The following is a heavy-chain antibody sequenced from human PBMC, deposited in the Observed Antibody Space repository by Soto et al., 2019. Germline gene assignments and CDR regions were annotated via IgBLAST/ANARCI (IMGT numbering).Heavy chain of an antibody. CDR1: GFTFSSYA. Sequence: SLRLSCAASGFTFSSYAMHWVRQAPGKGLEWVAVISYDGSNKYYADSVKGRFTISRDNSKNTLYLQMNSLRAEDTAVYYCASFRIAAAGTLDYWGQGTLVTVSS. J-gene: IGHJ4*02. V-gene: IGHV3-30-3*01. D-gene: IGHD6-13*01. CDR2: ISYDGSNK. CDR3: ASFRIAAAGTLDY.